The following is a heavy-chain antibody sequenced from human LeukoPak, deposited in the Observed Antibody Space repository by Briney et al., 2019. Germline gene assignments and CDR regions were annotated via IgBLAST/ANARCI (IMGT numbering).Heavy chain of an antibody. Sequence: PSQTLSLTCTVSGGSISSGSYYWSWIRQPAGKGLEWIGRIYTSGSTNYNPSLKSRVTISVDTSKNQFSLKLSSVTAADTAVYYCARAPDCSSTSCYTYHYGMDVWSQGTTVTVSS. J-gene: IGHJ6*02. CDR1: GGSISSGSYY. CDR3: ARAPDCSSTSCYTYHYGMDV. CDR2: IYTSGST. D-gene: IGHD2-2*02. V-gene: IGHV4-61*02.